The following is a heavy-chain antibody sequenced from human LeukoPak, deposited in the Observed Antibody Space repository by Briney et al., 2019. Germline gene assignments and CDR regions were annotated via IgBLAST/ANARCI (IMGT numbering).Heavy chain of an antibody. CDR2: ISSSSSYI. V-gene: IGHV3-21*01. J-gene: IGHJ4*02. CDR3: ARELRGIAARPFDY. D-gene: IGHD6-6*01. CDR1: GFTFSSYS. Sequence: GGSLRLSCAAPGFTFSSYSMTWVRQAPGKGLEWVSSISSSSSYIYYADSVKGRFTISRDNAKNSLYLQMNSLRAEDTAVYYCARELRGIAARPFDYWGQGTLVTVSS.